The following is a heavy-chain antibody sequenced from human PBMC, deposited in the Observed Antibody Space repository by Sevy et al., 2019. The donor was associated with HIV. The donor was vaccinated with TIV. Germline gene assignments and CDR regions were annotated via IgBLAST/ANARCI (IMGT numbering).Heavy chain of an antibody. CDR1: GFTFSSYW. CDR2: IKQDGSEK. J-gene: IGHJ4*02. Sequence: GGSLRLSCAASGFTFSSYWMSWVRQAPGKGLEWVANIKQDGSEKYYVDSVKGRFTISRDNPKNSLYLQMNSLRAEDTAVYYCARGYSNLRGYSYGTYYFDYWGQGTLVTVSS. CDR3: ARGYSNLRGYSYGTYYFDY. V-gene: IGHV3-7*04. D-gene: IGHD5-18*01.